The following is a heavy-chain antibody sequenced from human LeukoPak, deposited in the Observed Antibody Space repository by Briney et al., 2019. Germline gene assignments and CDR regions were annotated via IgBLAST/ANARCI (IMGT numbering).Heavy chain of an antibody. Sequence: SETLSLTCAVYGGSFSGYYWSWIRQPPGKGLEWIGEINHSGSTNYNPSLKSRVTISVDTSKHQFSLKLSSVTAADTAVYYCARFSLGGRWLPNWRIDYWGQGTLVTVSS. CDR3: ARFSLGGRWLPNWRIDY. CDR1: GGSFSGYY. V-gene: IGHV4-34*01. J-gene: IGHJ4*02. CDR2: INHSGST. D-gene: IGHD5-24*01.